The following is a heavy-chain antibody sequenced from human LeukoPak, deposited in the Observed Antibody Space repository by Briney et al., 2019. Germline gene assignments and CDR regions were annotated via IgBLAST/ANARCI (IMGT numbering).Heavy chain of an antibody. J-gene: IGHJ4*02. Sequence: GGSLRLSCLTSGFTLSTNAMSWVRQAPGKGLEWISGISGSGASTYYADSVKGRFTISRDDSRNTLYLQMNSLRGDDTAVYYCAKDVGKWESLHFFDYWGQGTLVTASS. CDR3: AKDVGKWESLHFFDY. CDR1: GFTLSTNA. D-gene: IGHD1-26*01. CDR2: ISGSGAST. V-gene: IGHV3-23*01.